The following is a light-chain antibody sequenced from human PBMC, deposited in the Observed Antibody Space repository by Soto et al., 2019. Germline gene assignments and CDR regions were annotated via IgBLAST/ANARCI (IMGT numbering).Light chain of an antibody. V-gene: IGLV4-69*01. CDR1: SGHSNYA. J-gene: IGLJ2*01. CDR2: LNRDGSH. CDR3: QTWGTGIVI. Sequence: QLVLTQSPSASASLGASVKLTCTLSSGHSNYAIAWHQQQPEKGTRYLMKLNRDGSHSKGDGIPNRFSGSSSGAERYLTISSLQSEDEADYYCQTWGTGIVIFGGGTKLTLL.